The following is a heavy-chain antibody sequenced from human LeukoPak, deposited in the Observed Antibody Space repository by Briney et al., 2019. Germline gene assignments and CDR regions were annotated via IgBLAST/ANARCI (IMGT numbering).Heavy chain of an antibody. Sequence: GRSLRLSCAASGFTFSSYAMHWVRQAPGQGLEWKGIINPSGGSTSYAQKFQGRVTMTRDMSTSTVYMELSSLRSEDTAVYYCARSEVIAAAGFSFDYWGQGTLVTVSS. D-gene: IGHD6-13*01. V-gene: IGHV1-46*01. CDR1: GFTFSSYA. J-gene: IGHJ4*02. CDR3: ARSEVIAAAGFSFDY. CDR2: INPSGGST.